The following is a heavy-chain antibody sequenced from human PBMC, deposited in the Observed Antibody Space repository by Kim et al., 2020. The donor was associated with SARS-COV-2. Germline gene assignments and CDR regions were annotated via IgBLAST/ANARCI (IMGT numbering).Heavy chain of an antibody. Sequence: GGSLRLSCTVSGFTLSSSGMHWVRQAPGKGLAWVSRMNGEGSSPTYADPVKGRFTISSDNAKNTLLLQMDSLRVDDTAVYYCARGPWGAASHWGQGTLV. J-gene: IGHJ1*01. CDR3: ARGPWGAASH. CDR2: MNGEGSSP. V-gene: IGHV3-74*01. D-gene: IGHD1-26*01. CDR1: GFTLSSSG.